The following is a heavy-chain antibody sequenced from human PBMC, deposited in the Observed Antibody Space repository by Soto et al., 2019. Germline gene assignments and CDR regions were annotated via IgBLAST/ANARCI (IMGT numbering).Heavy chain of an antibody. V-gene: IGHV4-34*01. J-gene: IGHJ4*02. Sequence: QVQLQQWGAGLLKPSETLSLTCAVYGGSFSGYYWSWIRQPPGKGLEWIGEINHSGSTNYNPSLKSRVTISVDTSKNQFSLKLSSVTAADTAVYDCARVPPHYGGNSPFDYWGQGTLVTVSS. CDR3: ARVPPHYGGNSPFDY. CDR2: INHSGST. CDR1: GGSFSGYY. D-gene: IGHD4-17*01.